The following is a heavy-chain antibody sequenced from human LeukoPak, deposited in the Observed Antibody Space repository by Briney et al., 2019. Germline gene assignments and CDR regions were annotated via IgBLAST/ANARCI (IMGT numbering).Heavy chain of an antibody. J-gene: IGHJ4*02. V-gene: IGHV4-4*09. CDR2: IYTSGST. CDR3: ARLGYYDSSGYYYASFDY. D-gene: IGHD3-22*01. CDR1: GGSISSYY. Sequence: SETLSLTCTVSGGSISSYYWSWIRQPPGKGLEWIGYIYTSGSTSYNPSLKSRVTISVDTSKNQFSLKLSSVTAADTVVYYCARLGYYDSSGYYYASFDYWGQGTLVTVSS.